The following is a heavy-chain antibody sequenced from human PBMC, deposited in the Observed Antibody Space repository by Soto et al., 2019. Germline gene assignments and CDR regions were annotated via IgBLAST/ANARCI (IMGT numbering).Heavy chain of an antibody. CDR2: INPSGSA. CDR3: ARDYSSGFDY. Sequence: SETLSLTCAVYGGSFSGNYWSWIRQPPGKGLEWIGGINPSGSARYNPSLKSRVTISADASKKQFSLKVYSVTAADTAVYYCARDYSSGFDYWGQGTLVTVSS. D-gene: IGHD6-19*01. CDR1: GGSFSGNY. J-gene: IGHJ4*02. V-gene: IGHV4-34*01.